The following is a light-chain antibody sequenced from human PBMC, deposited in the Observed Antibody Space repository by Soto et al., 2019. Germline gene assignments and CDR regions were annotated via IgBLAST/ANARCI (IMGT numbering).Light chain of an antibody. CDR1: QGISSY. CDR2: AAS. V-gene: IGKV1-8*01. CDR3: QQYHSYPWT. Sequence: AIRMTQSPSSFSASTGDRVTITCRASQGISSYLAWYQQKPGKVPKLLIYAASTLQSGVPSRFSGSGSGTDFTLTINSLQSEDFAIYYCQQYHSYPWTFGQGTKVEIK. J-gene: IGKJ1*01.